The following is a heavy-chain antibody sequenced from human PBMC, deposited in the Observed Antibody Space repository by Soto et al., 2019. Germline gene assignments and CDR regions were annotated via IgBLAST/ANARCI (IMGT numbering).Heavy chain of an antibody. V-gene: IGHV3-33*01. CDR3: TRAAIKGELLDY. J-gene: IGHJ4*02. Sequence: GGSLRLSCAASGFTFNNYGMHWVRQAPGKGLEWVALIWHDGSNKGYADSVKGRFTISRDNSKNTVNLQMNSLRVEDTAVYYCTRAAIKGELLDYWGQGTLVTVSS. CDR2: IWHDGSNK. D-gene: IGHD1-26*01. CDR1: GFTFNNYG.